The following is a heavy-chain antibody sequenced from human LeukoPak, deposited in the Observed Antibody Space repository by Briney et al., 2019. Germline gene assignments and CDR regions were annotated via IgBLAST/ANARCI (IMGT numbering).Heavy chain of an antibody. CDR1: GPTFISSA. Sequence: PRGSLRPSFSASGPTFISSATGSVSPPPGNGIGWVSFISGSGSNTHADAVKGRFTTSGDNSKNTLYLQMTSLRVEHTAVYFCASAPVVGNAEAFWGQGTLVSVSS. J-gene: IGHJ4*02. CDR3: ASAPVVGNAEAF. D-gene: IGHD1-26*01. V-gene: IGHV3-23*01. CDR2: ISGSGSNT.